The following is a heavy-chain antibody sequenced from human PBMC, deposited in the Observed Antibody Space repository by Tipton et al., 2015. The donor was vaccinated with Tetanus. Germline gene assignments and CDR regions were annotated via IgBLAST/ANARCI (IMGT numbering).Heavy chain of an antibody. CDR3: AREFQLTIYYYYGMDV. CDR2: ISYDGSNK. D-gene: IGHD1-1*01. CDR1: GFTFSSYG. V-gene: IGHV3-30*03. J-gene: IGHJ6*02. Sequence: SLRLSCAASGFTFSSYGMHWVRQAPGKGLEWVAVISYDGSNKYYADSVKGRFTISRDNSKNTLYLQMNSLRAEDTAVYYCAREFQLTIYYYYGMDVWGQGTTVTVSS.